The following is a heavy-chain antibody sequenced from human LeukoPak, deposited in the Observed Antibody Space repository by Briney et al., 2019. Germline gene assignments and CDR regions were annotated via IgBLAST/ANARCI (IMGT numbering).Heavy chain of an antibody. CDR1: GYTFTGYY. CDR2: INPNSGGT. J-gene: IGHJ4*02. D-gene: IGHD6-19*01. V-gene: IGHV1-2*02. Sequence: ASVKASCKASGYTFTGYYMRWVRQAPGQGLEWMGWINPNSGGTNNAQKFQGRVTMTRDTSISTAYMELSRLRSDDTAVYYCARVEDSGWYIWRDYWGQGTPVTVSS. CDR3: ARVEDSGWYIWRDY.